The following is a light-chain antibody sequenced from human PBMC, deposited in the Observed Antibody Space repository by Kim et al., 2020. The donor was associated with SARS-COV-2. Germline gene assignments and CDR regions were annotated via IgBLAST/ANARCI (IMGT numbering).Light chain of an antibody. V-gene: IGLV1-44*01. CDR3: VAWDDSLNGRYV. CDR1: SSNIGSNF. Sequence: QSVLTQPPSASGTPEQRVTVSCSGSSSNIGSNFVNWYQQLPGTAPKLLIYSNNQRPSGVPDRFSGSKSGTSASLAISGLQSEDEADYYCVAWDDSLNGRYVFGPGTKVTVL. CDR2: SNN. J-gene: IGLJ1*01.